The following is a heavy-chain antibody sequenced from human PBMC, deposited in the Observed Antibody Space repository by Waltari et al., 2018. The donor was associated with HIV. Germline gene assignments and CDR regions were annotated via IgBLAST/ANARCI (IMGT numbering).Heavy chain of an antibody. CDR3: ARGITIFGVGDAFDI. J-gene: IGHJ3*02. CDR1: GGSLASGGYY. Sequence: QVQLQESGPGLVKPSQTLSLTCTVSGGSLASGGYYWSWIRQHPGKGLEWIGYLFYSGSTYYSPSLKSRVTISIDTSDNQLSLRLSSVTAADTAVYYCARGITIFGVGDAFDIWGQGTMVTVSS. D-gene: IGHD3-3*01. CDR2: LFYSGST. V-gene: IGHV4-31*03.